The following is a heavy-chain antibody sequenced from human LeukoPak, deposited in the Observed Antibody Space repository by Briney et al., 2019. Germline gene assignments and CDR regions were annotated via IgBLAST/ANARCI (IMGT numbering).Heavy chain of an antibody. CDR2: ISYDGNNK. V-gene: IGHV3-30*04. J-gene: IGHJ4*02. Sequence: LEWVAVISYDGNNKYYADSVKGRFTISRDNSKNTLYLQMNSLRAEDAAVYYCARGGPLPDYWGQGTLVTVSS. CDR3: ARGGPLPDY. D-gene: IGHD3-16*01.